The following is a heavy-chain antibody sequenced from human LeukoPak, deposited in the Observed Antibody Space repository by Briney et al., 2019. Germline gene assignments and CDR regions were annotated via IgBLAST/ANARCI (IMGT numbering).Heavy chain of an antibody. CDR3: ARDQQLYWFDP. D-gene: IGHD6-13*01. CDR2: INPSGGST. CDR1: GYTFTSYY. J-gene: IGHJ5*02. V-gene: IGHV1-46*01. Sequence: GASVKVSCKASGYTFTSYYMHWVRQAPGQGLEWMGIINPSGGSTSYAQKFQGRVTMTRDMSTSTVYMELSSLRSEDTAVYYCARDQQLYWFDPWGQGTLVTVSS.